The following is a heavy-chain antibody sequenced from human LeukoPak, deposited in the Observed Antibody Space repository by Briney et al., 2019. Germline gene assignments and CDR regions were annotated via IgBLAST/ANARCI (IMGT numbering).Heavy chain of an antibody. CDR1: GYTFTDYY. J-gene: IGHJ4*02. D-gene: IGHD6-13*01. V-gene: IGHV1-2*06. CDR3: ATSRDRIAAAGRDEFDY. CDR2: INPNSGGT. Sequence: ASVKVSCKASGYTFTDYYIHWVRQAPGQGLEWMGRINPNSGGTNYAQTFQGRVTMTRDTSISTAYMELSRLSSDDTAVYYCATSRDRIAAAGRDEFDYWGQGTLVTVSS.